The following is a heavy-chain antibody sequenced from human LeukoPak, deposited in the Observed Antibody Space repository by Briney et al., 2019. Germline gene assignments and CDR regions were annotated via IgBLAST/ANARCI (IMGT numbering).Heavy chain of an antibody. CDR2: INHSGST. D-gene: IGHD4-23*01. CDR3: ARGGGGNLADFDY. J-gene: IGHJ4*02. CDR1: GGSFSVYY. V-gene: IGHV4-34*01. Sequence: SETLSLTCAVYGGSFSVYYWSWIRQPPGKGLEWIGEINHSGSTNYNPSLKSRVTISVDTSKNQFSLKLSSVTAADTAVYYCARGGGGNLADFDYWGQGTLVTVSS.